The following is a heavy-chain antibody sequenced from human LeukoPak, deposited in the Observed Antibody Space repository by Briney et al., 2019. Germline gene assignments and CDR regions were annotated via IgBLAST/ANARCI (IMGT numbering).Heavy chain of an antibody. J-gene: IGHJ6*03. D-gene: IGHD2-2*01. CDR2: IKDDGSET. CDR1: GFRFSNSW. CDR3: AKAGEDIVVEPATYYYYYMDV. Sequence: GGSLRLSCAASGFRFSNSWMSWVRQAPGKGLEWVANIKDDGSETRYVDSVKGRFTMSRDNAKNSLYLQMNSLRAEDTAVYYCAKAGEDIVVEPATYYYYYMDVWGKGTTVTISS. V-gene: IGHV3-7*03.